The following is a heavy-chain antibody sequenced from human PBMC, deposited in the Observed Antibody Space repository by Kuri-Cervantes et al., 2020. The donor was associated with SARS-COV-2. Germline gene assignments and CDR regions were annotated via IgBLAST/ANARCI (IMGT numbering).Heavy chain of an antibody. D-gene: IGHD4-23*01. V-gene: IGHV4-34*01. CDR2: VNQRGST. CDR3: ARPGGFLDV. Sequence: GSLRLSCAFYGESFSGYYWNWIRQSPGKGLEWIGEVNQRGSTNYNPSLKSRVTISVDTSKNQFSLKLSSVTAADTAVYYCARPGGFLDVWGKGTTVTVSS. J-gene: IGHJ6*04. CDR1: GESFSGYY.